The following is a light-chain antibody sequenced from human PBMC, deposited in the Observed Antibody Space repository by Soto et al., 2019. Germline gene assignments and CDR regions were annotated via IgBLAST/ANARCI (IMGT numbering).Light chain of an antibody. CDR2: DVS. CDR1: SSDVGGYNY. V-gene: IGLV2-11*01. CDR3: CSYAGSYTRYV. J-gene: IGLJ1*01. Sequence: QSALTQPRSVSGCPGQSVTISCTGTSSDVGGYNYVSWYQQHPGKAPKLMIYDVSKRPSGVPDRFSGSKSGNTASLTISWLEAEDVADYYCCSYAGSYTRYVFGTGTKLTVL.